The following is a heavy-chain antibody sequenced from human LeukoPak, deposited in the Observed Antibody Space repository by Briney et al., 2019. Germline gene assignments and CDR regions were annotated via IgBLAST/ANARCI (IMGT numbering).Heavy chain of an antibody. D-gene: IGHD3-22*01. V-gene: IGHV4-59*01. Sequence: SETLSLTCTVSGGSISSYYWSWIRQPPGKGLEWIGYIYYSGSTNYNPSLKSRVTISVDTSKNQFSLKLSSVTAADTAVYYCARVTYYYDSNGRTNWFDPWGQGTLVTVSS. CDR3: ARVTYYYDSNGRTNWFDP. CDR2: IYYSGST. J-gene: IGHJ5*02. CDR1: GGSISSYY.